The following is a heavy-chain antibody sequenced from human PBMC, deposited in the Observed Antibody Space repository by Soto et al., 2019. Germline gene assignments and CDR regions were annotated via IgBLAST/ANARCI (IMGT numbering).Heavy chain of an antibody. D-gene: IGHD6-19*01. J-gene: IGHJ4*02. Sequence: GVSLRLSCAASGFTFSSYAMSWVRQAPGKGLEWVSAISGSGGSTYYADSVKGRFTISRDNSKNTLYLQMNSLRAEDTVVYYCAKDGNGQQWLVYSSFWYYFDYWGQGTLVTVSS. CDR1: GFTFSSYA. CDR2: ISGSGGST. V-gene: IGHV3-23*01. CDR3: AKDGNGQQWLVYSSFWYYFDY.